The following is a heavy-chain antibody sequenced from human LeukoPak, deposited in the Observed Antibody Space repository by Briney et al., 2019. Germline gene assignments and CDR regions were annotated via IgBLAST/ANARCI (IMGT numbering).Heavy chain of an antibody. CDR1: GGTFSSYA. CDR3: ARDAGSGWYFDY. CDR2: IIPIFGTA. V-gene: IGHV1-69*05. J-gene: IGHJ4*02. D-gene: IGHD6-19*01. Sequence: GASVKVSCKASGGTFSSYAISWVRQARGQGLEWMGGIIPIFGTANYAQKFQGRVTITTEESTSTAYMELSSLRSEDTAVYYCARDAGSGWYFDYWGQGTLVTVSS.